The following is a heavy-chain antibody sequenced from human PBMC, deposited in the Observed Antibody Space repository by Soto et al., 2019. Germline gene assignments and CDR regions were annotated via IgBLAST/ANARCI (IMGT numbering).Heavy chain of an antibody. CDR2: IYSSGST. V-gene: IGHV4-39*01. CDR3: ARLLYDRSGYYYFDY. CDR1: GGSISSRSYY. J-gene: IGHJ4*02. Sequence: SETLSLTCTVSGGSISSRSYYWAWIRRPPGKGLEWIGSIYSSGSTYDNPSLKSRVSTSVEMSKNQFSLKLSSVTAADTAVYYCARLLYDRSGYYYFDYWGQGTLVTVSS. D-gene: IGHD3-22*01.